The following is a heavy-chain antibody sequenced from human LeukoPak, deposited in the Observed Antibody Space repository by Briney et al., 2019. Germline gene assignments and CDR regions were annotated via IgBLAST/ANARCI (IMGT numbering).Heavy chain of an antibody. D-gene: IGHD3-10*01. Sequence: GGSLRLSCAASGFTFSSYAMSWVRQAPGKGLEWVSGISGSGFTTYYADSVKGRFTISRGNSKNTLYVQMNSLRAEDTAVYYCAKSSNHYQPFDDWGQGTLVTVSS. V-gene: IGHV3-23*01. CDR3: AKSSNHYQPFDD. CDR1: GFTFSSYA. CDR2: ISGSGFTT. J-gene: IGHJ4*02.